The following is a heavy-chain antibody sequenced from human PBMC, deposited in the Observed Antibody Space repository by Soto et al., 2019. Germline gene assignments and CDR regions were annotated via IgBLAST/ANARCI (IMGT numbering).Heavy chain of an antibody. CDR2: INPGSSAR. J-gene: IGHJ4*02. CDR3: ARGREGVYGDYFRSYFDY. D-gene: IGHD4-17*01. V-gene: IGHV3-48*01. Sequence: GGSLRLSCAVSGLTFTTYNFNWVRQAPGKGLEWISFINPGSSARHYADSVKGRFTISRDNAKNTLYLQMSGLRADDTAIYYCARGREGVYGDYFRSYFDYWGQGSLVTVSS. CDR1: GLTFTTYN.